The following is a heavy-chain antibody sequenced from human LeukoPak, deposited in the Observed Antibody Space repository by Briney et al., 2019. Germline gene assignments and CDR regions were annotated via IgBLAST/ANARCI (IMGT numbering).Heavy chain of an antibody. Sequence: SETLSLTCTVSGGSISSGDYYWSWIRQPPGKGLEWIGYIYYSGSTYYNPSLKSRVTISVDTSKNQFSLKLSSVTAADTAVYYCASLGVYDFWSGFGWFDPWGQGTLATVSS. CDR3: ASLGVYDFWSGFGWFDP. CDR2: IYYSGST. J-gene: IGHJ5*02. V-gene: IGHV4-30-4*01. D-gene: IGHD3/OR15-3a*01. CDR1: GGSISSGDYY.